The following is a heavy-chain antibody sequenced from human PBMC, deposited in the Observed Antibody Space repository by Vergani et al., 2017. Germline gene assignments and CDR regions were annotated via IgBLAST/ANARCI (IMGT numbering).Heavy chain of an antibody. CDR3: AVVPAANPGLYYYYYGMDV. D-gene: IGHD2-2*01. V-gene: IGHV5-10-1*01. Sequence: EVQLVQSGAEVKKPGESLRISCKGSGYSFTSYWISWVRQMPGKGLEWIGRIDPSDSYTNYSPSFQGHVTISSYKSIRTAYLQWSSLKASYTSMYYCAVVPAANPGLYYYYYGMDVWGQGTTVTVSS. J-gene: IGHJ6*02. CDR1: GYSFTSYW. CDR2: IDPSDSYT.